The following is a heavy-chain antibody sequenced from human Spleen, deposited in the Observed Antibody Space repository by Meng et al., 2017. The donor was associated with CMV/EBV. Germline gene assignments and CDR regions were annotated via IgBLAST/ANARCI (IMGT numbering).Heavy chain of an antibody. CDR1: GYRFSSYW. V-gene: IGHV5-51*01. J-gene: IGHJ6*02. Sequence: KVSCKGSGYRFSSYWIGWVRQMPGKGLQWMGIMYPGDSDTRYSPSFQGQVTISADKSISTAYLQWSSLKASDTAMYYCARIVAGSSMDVWGQGTTVTVSS. CDR2: MYPGDSDT. D-gene: IGHD6-19*01. CDR3: ARIVAGSSMDV.